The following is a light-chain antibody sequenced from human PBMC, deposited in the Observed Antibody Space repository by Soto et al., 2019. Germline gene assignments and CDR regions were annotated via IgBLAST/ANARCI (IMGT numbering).Light chain of an antibody. J-gene: IGKJ4*01. CDR2: RAS. Sequence: EIVLTQSPGTLSLSPGERATLSCRASQSVTSTYLAWYQQKPGQAPRLLIYRASRRQSGVPDRFSGGGSGTDFTLTISSLEPEDFAVYYCQQSSESGSVTFGGGTKVDMK. CDR1: QSVTSTY. V-gene: IGKV3-20*01. CDR3: QQSSESGSVT.